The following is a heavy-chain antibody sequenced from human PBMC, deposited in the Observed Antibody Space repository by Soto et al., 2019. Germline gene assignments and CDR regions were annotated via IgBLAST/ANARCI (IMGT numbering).Heavy chain of an antibody. CDR1: GFTFSDYA. D-gene: IGHD3-3*01. CDR3: ARDYDF. Sequence: EVQLLESGGGLVQPGGSLRLSCAASGFTFSDYAMNWVRQAPGKGLEWVSFIAGSSGGSTYYADSVKGRFTVSRDNSKNSLYLQMNSLRAEDTAVYYCARDYDFWGQGTLVTVSS. J-gene: IGHJ4*02. CDR2: IAGSSGGST. V-gene: IGHV3-23*01.